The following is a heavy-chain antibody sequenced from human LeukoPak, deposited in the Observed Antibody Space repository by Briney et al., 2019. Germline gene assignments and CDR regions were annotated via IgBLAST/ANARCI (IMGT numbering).Heavy chain of an antibody. J-gene: IGHJ4*02. CDR1: GFTFSNAW. CDR3: TTGPDFWSGYYHDY. V-gene: IGHV3-15*07. Sequence: GGSLRLSCAASGFTFSNAWMNWVRQAPGKGLEWVGRIKSKTDGGTTDYAAPVKGRFTISRDDSKNTLYLQMNSLKTEDTAAYYCTTGPDFWSGYYHDYWGQGTLVTVSS. CDR2: IKSKTDGGTT. D-gene: IGHD3-3*01.